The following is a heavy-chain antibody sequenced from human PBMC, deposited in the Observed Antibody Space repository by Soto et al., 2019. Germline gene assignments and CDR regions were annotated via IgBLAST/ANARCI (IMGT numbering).Heavy chain of an antibody. CDR1: GFTFSGSA. CDR3: TPLPGASRSAVDY. Sequence: GGSLRLSCAASGFTFSGSAMHWVRQASGKGLEWVGRIRSKANSYATAYAASVKGRFTISRDDSKNTAYLQMNSLKTEDTAVYYCTPLPGASRSAVDYWGQGTLVTVSS. J-gene: IGHJ4*02. V-gene: IGHV3-73*01. CDR2: IRSKANSYAT. D-gene: IGHD6-19*01.